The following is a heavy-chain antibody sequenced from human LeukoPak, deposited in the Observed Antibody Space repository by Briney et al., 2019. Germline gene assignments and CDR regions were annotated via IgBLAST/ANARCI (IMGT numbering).Heavy chain of an antibody. CDR3: AKGVTGYSSSCPDY. J-gene: IGHJ4*02. CDR1: GFSFSSYA. D-gene: IGHD6-13*01. CDR2: ISAGGGST. V-gene: IGHV3-23*01. Sequence: RGSLRLSCAASGFSFSSYAMSWVRQAPGKGLEWVSAISAGGGSTYYADSVKGRFTISRDNSKNTLFLQMSSLRAEDTAVYFCAKGVTGYSSSCPDYWGQGILVTVSS.